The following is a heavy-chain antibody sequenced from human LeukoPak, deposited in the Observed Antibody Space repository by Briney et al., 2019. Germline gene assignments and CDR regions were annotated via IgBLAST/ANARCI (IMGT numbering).Heavy chain of an antibody. J-gene: IGHJ4*02. Sequence: SETLSLTCAVYGGSFSGYYWSWIRQPPGKGLEWIGEINHSGSTNYNPSLKSRVTISVDTSKNQFSLRLSSVTAADTAVYYCARGSSGSYGSYYFDYWGQGTLVTVSS. V-gene: IGHV4-34*01. D-gene: IGHD1-26*01. CDR3: ARGSSGSYGSYYFDY. CDR1: GGSFSGYY. CDR2: INHSGST.